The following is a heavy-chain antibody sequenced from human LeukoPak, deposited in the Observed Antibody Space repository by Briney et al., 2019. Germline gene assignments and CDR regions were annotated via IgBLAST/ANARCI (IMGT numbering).Heavy chain of an antibody. J-gene: IGHJ5*02. CDR1: GYTFTSYG. CDR3: ARDRGRYGGNGWFDP. Sequence: GASVKVSCKASGYTFTSYGISWVRQAPGQGLEWMGGIIPIFGTANYAQKFQGRVTITADESTSTAYMELSSLRSEDTAVYYCARDRGRYGGNGWFDPWGQGTLVTVSS. V-gene: IGHV1-69*13. D-gene: IGHD4-23*01. CDR2: IIPIFGTA.